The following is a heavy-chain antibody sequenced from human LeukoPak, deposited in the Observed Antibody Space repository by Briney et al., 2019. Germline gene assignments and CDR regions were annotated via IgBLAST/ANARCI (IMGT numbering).Heavy chain of an antibody. CDR3: ARDHYHKIHSVMVTAPDY. D-gene: IGHD2-21*02. Sequence: ASVKVSCKASGYTFTSYYMHWVRQAPGEGLEWMGVINPTGGSTSYAQKFQGRVTMTRDTSTSTVYMELSSLRSEDTAVYYCARDHYHKIHSVMVTAPDYWGQGTLVTVSS. J-gene: IGHJ4*02. V-gene: IGHV1-46*01. CDR2: INPTGGST. CDR1: GYTFTSYY.